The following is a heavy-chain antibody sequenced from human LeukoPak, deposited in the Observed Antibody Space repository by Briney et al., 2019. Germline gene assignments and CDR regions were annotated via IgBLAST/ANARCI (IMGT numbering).Heavy chain of an antibody. Sequence: GGSLRLSCAASGFTFSSYSMNWVRQAPGKGLEWVSSISSDSIYIYYADSVKGRFTSSRDNAKNSLYLQMNSLRAEDAAVYYCARGSSSYDCWGQGTLLTASS. CDR1: GFTFSSYS. J-gene: IGHJ4*02. D-gene: IGHD6-13*01. CDR2: ISSDSIYI. V-gene: IGHV3-21*01. CDR3: ARGSSSYDC.